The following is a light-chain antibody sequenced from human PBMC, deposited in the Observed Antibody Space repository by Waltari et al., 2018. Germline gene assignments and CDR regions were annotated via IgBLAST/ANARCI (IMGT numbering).Light chain of an antibody. CDR3: SSYTSSSTVV. CDR1: SRDVGGYNY. V-gene: IGLV2-14*01. Sequence: QSALTQPASVSGSPGQSITISCTGTSRDVGGYNYVSWYQQHPGKAPKLMIYYVSKRPSGVSNRFSGSKSGNTASLTISGLQAEDEADYYCSSYTSSSTVVFGGGTKLTVL. J-gene: IGLJ2*01. CDR2: YVS.